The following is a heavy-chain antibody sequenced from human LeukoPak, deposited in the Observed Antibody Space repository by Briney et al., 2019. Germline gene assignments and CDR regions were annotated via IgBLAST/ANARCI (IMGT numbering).Heavy chain of an antibody. J-gene: IGHJ4*02. D-gene: IGHD2-2*01. V-gene: IGHV3-49*04. CDR2: IRTKAYGGTT. CDR3: TRGDCSSTTCYAEY. Sequence: GGSLRLSCTASGFTFGDYAVSWVRQAPGKGLEWVGFIRTKAYGGTTEYAASVKGRFTISREDSVSIAYLQINSLKTEDTAVYYCTRGDCSSTTCYAEYWGQGTLVTVSS. CDR1: GFTFGDYA.